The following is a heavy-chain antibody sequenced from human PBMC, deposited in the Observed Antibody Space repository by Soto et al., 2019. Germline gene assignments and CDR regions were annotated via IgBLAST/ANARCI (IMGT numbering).Heavy chain of an antibody. CDR1: GFTFSSYS. CDR2: ISSSSSYI. CDR3: ARVSGVDFWSGYRYCRYCPGSMGV. D-gene: IGHD3-3*01. V-gene: IGHV3-21*01. Sequence: PGGSLRLFCAASGFTFSSYSMNWVRQAPGKGLEWVSSISSSSSYIYYADSVKGRFTISRDNAKNSLYLQMNSLRAEDTAVYYCARVSGVDFWSGYRYCRYCPGSMGVWGQGTTVTVSS. J-gene: IGHJ6*02.